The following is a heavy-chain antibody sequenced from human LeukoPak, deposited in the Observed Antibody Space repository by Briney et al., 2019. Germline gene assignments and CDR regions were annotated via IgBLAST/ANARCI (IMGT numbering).Heavy chain of an antibody. CDR3: ARDFRAVAQDY. CDR1: GFTFSNYW. CDR2: IRQDGSEK. D-gene: IGHD6-19*01. Sequence: PGGSLRLSCAASGFTFSNYWMSWVRQAPGKGLEWVANIRQDGSEKYYVDSVKGRFSISRDNAKNSLYLQMNSLRAEDTAVYYCARDFRAVAQDYWGQGTLVTVSS. J-gene: IGHJ4*02. V-gene: IGHV3-7*01.